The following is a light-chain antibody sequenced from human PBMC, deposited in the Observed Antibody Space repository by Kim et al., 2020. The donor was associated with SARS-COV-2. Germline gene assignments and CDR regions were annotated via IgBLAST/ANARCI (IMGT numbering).Light chain of an antibody. CDR3: NSRDSSGNHWV. CDR1: SLRSYY. J-gene: IGLJ3*02. Sequence: SSELTQDPAVSVALGQTVRITCQGDSLRSYYASWYQQKPGQAPVLVIYGKNNRPSGIPDRFSGFSSGNTASLTITGAQAEDEADYYCNSRDSSGNHWVFGGWTQLTVL. CDR2: GKN. V-gene: IGLV3-19*01.